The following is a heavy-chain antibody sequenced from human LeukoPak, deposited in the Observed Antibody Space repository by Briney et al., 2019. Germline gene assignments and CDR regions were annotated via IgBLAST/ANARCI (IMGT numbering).Heavy chain of an antibody. D-gene: IGHD1-26*01. V-gene: IGHV1-2*02. Sequence: ASVKVSCKASGYTFTGYYMHWVRQAPGQRLEWMGWINPNSGGTNYAQKFQGRVTMTRDTSISTAYMELSRLRSDDTAVYYCARVRGSYYRGGYYFDYWGQGTLVTVSS. CDR3: ARVRGSYYRGGYYFDY. J-gene: IGHJ4*02. CDR1: GYTFTGYY. CDR2: INPNSGGT.